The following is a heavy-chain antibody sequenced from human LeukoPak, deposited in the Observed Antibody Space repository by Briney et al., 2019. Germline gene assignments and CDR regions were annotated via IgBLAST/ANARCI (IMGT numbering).Heavy chain of an antibody. CDR1: GGSISSGDYY. V-gene: IGHV4-61*08. CDR3: ARSTGSTMFIDY. J-gene: IGHJ4*02. Sequence: PSETLSLTCTVSGGSISSGDYYWSWIRQPPGKGLEWIGYIYYSGNTDYNPSLKSRVAISVDTSKNQFSLKLSSVTAADTAVYYCARSTGSTMFIDYWGQGTLVTVSS. CDR2: IYYSGNT. D-gene: IGHD3-10*02.